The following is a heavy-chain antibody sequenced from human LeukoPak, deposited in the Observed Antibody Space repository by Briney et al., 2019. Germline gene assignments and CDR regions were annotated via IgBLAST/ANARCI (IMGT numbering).Heavy chain of an antibody. CDR3: AKEVIAAAGLNWFDP. Sequence: GGSLRLSCAASGFTFSSYGMHWVRQAPGKGLEWVAFIRYDGSNKYYADSVKGRFTISRDNSKNTLYLQMNSLRAEDTAVYYCAKEVIAAAGLNWFDPWGQGTLVTVSS. CDR1: GFTFSSYG. D-gene: IGHD6-13*01. CDR2: IRYDGSNK. J-gene: IGHJ5*02. V-gene: IGHV3-30*02.